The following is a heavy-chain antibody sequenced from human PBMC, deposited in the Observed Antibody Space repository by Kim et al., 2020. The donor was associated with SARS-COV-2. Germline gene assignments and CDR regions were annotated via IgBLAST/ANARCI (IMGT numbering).Heavy chain of an antibody. V-gene: IGHV1-3*01. D-gene: IGHD1-26*01. CDR2: INAGNGNT. J-gene: IGHJ4*02. Sequence: ASVKVSCKASGYTFTSYAMHWVRQAPGQRLEWMGWINAGNGNTKYSQKFQGRVTITRDTSASTAYMELSSLRSEDTAVYYCARGGVGATRTMGGYWGQGTLVTVSS. CDR3: ARGGVGATRTMGGY. CDR1: GYTFTSYA.